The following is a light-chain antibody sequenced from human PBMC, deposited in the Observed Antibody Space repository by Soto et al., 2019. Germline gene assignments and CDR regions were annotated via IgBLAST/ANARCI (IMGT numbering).Light chain of an antibody. CDR3: QQAYSFPLT. J-gene: IGKJ4*01. CDR2: AAS. V-gene: IGKV1-12*01. CDR1: QAISSW. Sequence: DIPMTQSPSSVSASVGDRVTITCRASQAISSWLAWYQQKPGKAPELLIYAASRLQSGVPSRFSGGGSGTDFTLIINSLQPEDFATYFCQQAYSFPLTFGGGTKVEIK.